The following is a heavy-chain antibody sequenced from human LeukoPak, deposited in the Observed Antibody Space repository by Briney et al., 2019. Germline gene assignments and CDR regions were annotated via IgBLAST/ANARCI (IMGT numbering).Heavy chain of an antibody. J-gene: IGHJ3*02. CDR3: ARGGDIVVVVAATPDAFDI. Sequence: GGSLRLSCAASGFTFRNYLMNWVRQAPGKGLEWVSYISSSSSTIYYADSVKGRFTISRDNAKNSLYLQMNSLRAEDTAVYYCARGGDIVVVVAATPDAFDIWGQGTMVTVS. CDR2: ISSSSSTI. V-gene: IGHV3-48*04. D-gene: IGHD2-15*01. CDR1: GFTFRNYL.